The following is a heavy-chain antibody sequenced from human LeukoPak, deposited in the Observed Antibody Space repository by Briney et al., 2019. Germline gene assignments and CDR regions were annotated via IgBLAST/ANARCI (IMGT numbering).Heavy chain of an antibody. J-gene: IGHJ5*01. V-gene: IGHV1-18*01. CDR2: MSAYNGNT. CDR3: AREGIAADGTRPAWFDP. Sequence: ASVKLSFTASGYTFTSYGISWVRQAPGQGLGWVGWMSAYNGNTNYPQKLQGRVTMATDTDTRSAHMELRSLRSDDTAVYYCAREGIAADGTRPAWFDPWGQGTLVTVSS. CDR1: GYTFTSYG. D-gene: IGHD6-13*01.